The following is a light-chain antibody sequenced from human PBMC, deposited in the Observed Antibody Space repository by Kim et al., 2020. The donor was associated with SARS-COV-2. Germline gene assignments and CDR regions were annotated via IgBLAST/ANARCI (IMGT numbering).Light chain of an antibody. CDR3: SSYSSGRTPVL. J-gene: IGLJ2*01. CDR1: NSDVGGDDY. V-gene: IGLV2-14*03. CDR2: DVT. Sequence: QSINIPCTGTNSDVGGDDYVSWYQQHPGKAPKLMISDVTDRPSGVSNRFSGSKSGNTASLTISGLQPEDEAHYYCSSYSSGRTPVLFGGGTQLTVL.